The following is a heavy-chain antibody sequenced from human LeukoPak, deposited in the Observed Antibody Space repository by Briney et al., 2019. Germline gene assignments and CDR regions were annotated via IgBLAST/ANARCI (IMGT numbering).Heavy chain of an antibody. CDR3: ARSLWPEDY. CDR1: GFAFSSYW. D-gene: IGHD2-21*01. V-gene: IGHV3-7*01. CDR2: INQDGNSQ. J-gene: IGHJ4*02. Sequence: PGGSLRLSCEASGFAFSSYWASWVRQAPEKWLEWVANINQDGNSQNYVDSVRGRFTISKDNAKNSVYLQMNSLRAEDTAVYYCARSLWPEDYWGQGILVTVSS.